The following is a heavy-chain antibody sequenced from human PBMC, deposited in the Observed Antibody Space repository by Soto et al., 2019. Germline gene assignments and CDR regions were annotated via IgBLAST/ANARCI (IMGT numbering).Heavy chain of an antibody. CDR2: IIPIFGTA. Sequence: SVKVSCKASGGTFSSYAISWVRQAPGQGLEWMGGIIPIFGTANYAQKFQGRVTITADESTSTAYMELSSLRSEDTAVYYCARGDCSSTSCYTAGYYYYYGMDVWGQGTTVTAP. V-gene: IGHV1-69*13. CDR1: GGTFSSYA. J-gene: IGHJ6*02. D-gene: IGHD2-2*02. CDR3: ARGDCSSTSCYTAGYYYYYGMDV.